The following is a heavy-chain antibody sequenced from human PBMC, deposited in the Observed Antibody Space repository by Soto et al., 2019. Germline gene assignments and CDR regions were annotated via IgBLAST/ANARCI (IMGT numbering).Heavy chain of an antibody. Sequence: VQLVESGGGVVQPGRSLRLSCAASGFTFSDYAMHWVRQAPGKGLEWVAVVSHDGRNTHYADSVKGRFTISRDSSKNTVSLEVTSLRAEDRVVYYGARGGRQGLAPSDFNYWGQGALVPVSS. CDR3: ARGGRQGLAPSDFNY. D-gene: IGHD6-19*01. CDR1: GFTFSDYA. J-gene: IGHJ4*02. CDR2: VSHDGRNT. V-gene: IGHV3-30*03.